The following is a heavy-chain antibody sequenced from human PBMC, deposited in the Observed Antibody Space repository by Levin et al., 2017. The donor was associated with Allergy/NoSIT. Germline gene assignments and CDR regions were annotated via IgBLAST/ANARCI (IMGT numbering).Heavy chain of an antibody. CDR3: ARDGGGYDFWSGYYGYYYYMDV. J-gene: IGHJ6*03. Sequence: GESLKISCKASGYTFTSYDINWVRQATGQGLEWMGWMNPNSGNTGYAQKFQGRVTMTRNTSISTAYMELSSLRSEDTAVYYCARDGGGYDFWSGYYGYYYYMDVWGKGTTVTVSS. CDR1: GYTFTSYD. V-gene: IGHV1-8*01. D-gene: IGHD3-3*01. CDR2: MNPNSGNT.